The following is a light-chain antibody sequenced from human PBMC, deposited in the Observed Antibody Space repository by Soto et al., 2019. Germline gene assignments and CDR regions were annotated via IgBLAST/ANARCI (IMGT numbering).Light chain of an antibody. Sequence: LMTQYPATVSVSPGARATLSCRASQSVSDKLAWYQQKPGQAPSLLIYHASARATGGPARFSGSGSGTEFTLTISGLQSEDFAVYYCQQYNNRSPWTFGQGTKVDIK. CDR2: HAS. CDR1: QSVSDK. J-gene: IGKJ1*01. CDR3: QQYNNRSPWT. V-gene: IGKV3-15*01.